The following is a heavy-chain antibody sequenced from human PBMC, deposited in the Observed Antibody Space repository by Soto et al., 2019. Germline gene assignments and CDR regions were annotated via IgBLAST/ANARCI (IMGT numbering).Heavy chain of an antibody. CDR2: ISYDGRNK. V-gene: IGHV3-30*03. Sequence: QVQLVESGGGVVQPGRSLRLSCAASGFTFSSYGMHWVRQAPGKGLEWAAVISYDGRNKYYADSVKGRFTISRDNSKNTLYLQMNSLRAEDTAVYYCAPWFGAFDYWGQGTLVTVSS. CDR3: APWFGAFDY. CDR1: GFTFSSYG. J-gene: IGHJ4*02. D-gene: IGHD3-10*01.